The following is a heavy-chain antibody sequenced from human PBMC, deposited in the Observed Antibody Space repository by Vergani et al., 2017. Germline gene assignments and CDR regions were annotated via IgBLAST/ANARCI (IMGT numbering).Heavy chain of an antibody. CDR2: SNPKSGGA. V-gene: IGHV1-2*02. J-gene: IGHJ6*02. Sequence: QVQLVQSGAEVKKPGASVKVSCKASGYTFIDYYIHWVRQAPEQGLEWVGWSNPKSGGASYAQKFQGRVTMTEDTSTDTAYMELSSLRSEDTAVYYCATPRLRFSYYYYYGMDVWGQGTTVTVSS. CDR1: GYTFIDYY. CDR3: ATPRLRFSYYYYYGMDV. D-gene: IGHD5-12*01.